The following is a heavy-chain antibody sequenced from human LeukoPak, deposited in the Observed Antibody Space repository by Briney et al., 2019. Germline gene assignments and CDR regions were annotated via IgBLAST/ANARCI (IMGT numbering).Heavy chain of an antibody. CDR2: IIPIFGTA. Sequence: SVKVSCKASGGTFSSYAISWVRQAPGQALEWMGGIIPIFGTANYAQKFQGRVTITADESTSTAYMELSSLRSEDTAVYYCARGGYCSSTSCYFDYWGQGTLVTVSS. CDR3: ARGGYCSSTSCYFDY. CDR1: GGTFSSYA. V-gene: IGHV1-69*13. J-gene: IGHJ4*02. D-gene: IGHD2-2*01.